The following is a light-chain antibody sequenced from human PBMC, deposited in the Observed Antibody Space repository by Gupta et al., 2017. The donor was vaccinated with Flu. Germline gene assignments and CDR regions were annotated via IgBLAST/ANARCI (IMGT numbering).Light chain of an antibody. CDR3: QQSDSTSFT. CDR1: QSISSY. CDR2: AAS. Sequence: IQLTQSPSSLSASVGDRVTITCRASQSISSYLNWYQQKPGKAPKLLIYAASSLQSGVPSRFSGSGSGTEFTLTISSLQPEDFATYYCQQSDSTSFTFGQGTKVEIK. J-gene: IGKJ1*01. V-gene: IGKV1-39*01.